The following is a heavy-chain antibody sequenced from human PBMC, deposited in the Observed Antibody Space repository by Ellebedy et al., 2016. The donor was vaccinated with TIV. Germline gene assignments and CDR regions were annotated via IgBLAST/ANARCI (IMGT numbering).Heavy chain of an antibody. CDR1: GVSISSHH. Sequence: MPSETLSLTCTVSGVSISSHHWSWIRQSAGNGLEYIGRIYDSGSTNYNPSLKSRGTMSADTSKNKFSLKVSSVTAADTAVYYCARDDVNTQDNGLDVWGRGTTVIVSS. D-gene: IGHD1-1*01. CDR2: IYDSGST. CDR3: ARDDVNTQDNGLDV. J-gene: IGHJ6*02. V-gene: IGHV4-4*07.